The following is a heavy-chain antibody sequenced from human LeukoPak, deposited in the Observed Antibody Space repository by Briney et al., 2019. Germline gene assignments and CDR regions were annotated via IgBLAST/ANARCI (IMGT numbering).Heavy chain of an antibody. V-gene: IGHV4-34*01. CDR2: INHSGST. Sequence: SETLSLTCAVYGGSFSGYYWSWIRQPPGKGLEWIGEINHSGSTNYNPSLKSRVTISVDTSKNQFSLKLSSVTAAGTAVYYCARGVLDSSGYYLIDYWGQGTLVTVSS. D-gene: IGHD3-22*01. CDR3: ARGVLDSSGYYLIDY. CDR1: GGSFSGYY. J-gene: IGHJ4*02.